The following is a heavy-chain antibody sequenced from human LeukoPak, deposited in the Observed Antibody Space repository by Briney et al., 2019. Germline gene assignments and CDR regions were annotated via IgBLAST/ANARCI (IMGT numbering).Heavy chain of an antibody. CDR3: VKSSSSRFGP. CDR2: VYYSGST. Sequence: SETLSLTCTVSGDSISSYYWSWIRQPPGKGLEWIGFVYYSGSTYYNPSLKSRVTISVDTSKNQVSLKLSSVTAADTAIYYCVKSSSSRFGPWGQGTLVTVSS. J-gene: IGHJ5*02. V-gene: IGHV4-59*01. CDR1: GDSISSYY. D-gene: IGHD2-2*01.